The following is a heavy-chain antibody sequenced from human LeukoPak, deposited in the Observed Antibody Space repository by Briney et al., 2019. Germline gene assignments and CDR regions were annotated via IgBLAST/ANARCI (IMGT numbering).Heavy chain of an antibody. CDR1: GGSFSGYY. Sequence: SETLSLTCAVYGGSFSGYYWSWIRQPPGKGLEWIGEINHSGSTNYNPSLKSRVTISVDTSKNQFSLKLSSVTAADTAVYYCARDTVVRPFDYWGQGTLVTVSS. CDR2: INHSGST. CDR3: ARDTVVRPFDY. J-gene: IGHJ4*02. V-gene: IGHV4-34*01. D-gene: IGHD4-23*01.